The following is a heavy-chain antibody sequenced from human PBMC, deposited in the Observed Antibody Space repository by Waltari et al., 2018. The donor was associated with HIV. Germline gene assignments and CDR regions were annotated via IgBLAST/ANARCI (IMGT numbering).Heavy chain of an antibody. J-gene: IGHJ4*02. CDR3: ARDSPAFSRGTEELDY. CDR1: GFTFSSYA. D-gene: IGHD2-2*01. Sequence: QVQLVESGRGVVQPGKSLRLSCAASGFTFSSYAMHWVRQAPGKGLEWVAVIWHDANNQYYADSVQGRFTISRDNSKNTLYLQMNSRRAEDTARYYCARDSPAFSRGTEELDYWGQGTLVTVSS. CDR2: IWHDANNQ. V-gene: IGHV3-33*01.